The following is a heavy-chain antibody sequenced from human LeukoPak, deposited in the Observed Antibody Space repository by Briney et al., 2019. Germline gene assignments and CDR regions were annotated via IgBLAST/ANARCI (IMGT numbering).Heavy chain of an antibody. CDR2: IYTSGST. J-gene: IGHJ6*03. V-gene: IGHV4-61*02. CDR1: GGSISSGSYY. Sequence: PSETLSLTCTVAGGSISSGSYYWSCIRQPAGKGLECIGRIYTSGSTNYNPSLKSRVTISVDTSKNQFSLKLSSVTAADTAVYYCAREVLYSSSSYYMDVSGKGTTVTVSS. D-gene: IGHD6-13*01. CDR3: AREVLYSSSSYYMDV.